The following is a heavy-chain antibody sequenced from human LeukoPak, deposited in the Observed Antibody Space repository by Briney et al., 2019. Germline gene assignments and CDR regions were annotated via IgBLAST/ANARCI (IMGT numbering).Heavy chain of an antibody. CDR1: GGSFSGYY. V-gene: IGHV4-34*01. J-gene: IGHJ4*02. CDR3: ARAGTTFGGLPFDY. D-gene: IGHD3-16*01. CDR2: ISHSGST. Sequence: SETLSLTCAVYGGSFSGYYWSWIRQPPGKGLEWIGEISHSGSTNYNPSLKSRVTISVDTSKNQFSLKLSSVTAADTAVYYGARAGTTFGGLPFDYWGQGPLVTVPS.